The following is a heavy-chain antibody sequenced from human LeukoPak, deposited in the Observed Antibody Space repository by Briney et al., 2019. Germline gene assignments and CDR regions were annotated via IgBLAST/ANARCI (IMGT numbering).Heavy chain of an antibody. Sequence: GGSLRLSCAASGFTVRRYYMSWVRQAPGKGLEWGSVIYSGGTPFYPDPVKGRLTISRDISKNTVYLQMNSLRAEDTAVYYCASTRDYGGNFYYFDYRGQGTLVAVSS. J-gene: IGHJ4*02. V-gene: IGHV3-66*01. CDR1: GFTVRRYY. CDR2: IYSGGTP. D-gene: IGHD4-23*01. CDR3: ASTRDYGGNFYYFDY.